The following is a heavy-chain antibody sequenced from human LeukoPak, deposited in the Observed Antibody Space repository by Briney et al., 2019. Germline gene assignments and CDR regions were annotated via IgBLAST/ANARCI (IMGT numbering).Heavy chain of an antibody. CDR1: GFTFSTYA. CDR2: ISSSGGGT. CDR3: ARGVAPIFWFFDL. Sequence: GGSLRLSCAASGFTFSTYAMSWVRQTPGKGLEWVSAISSSGGGTFYTDSVKGRFTISRDDSKDTLYLQVNSLRAEDTALHYCARGVAPIFWFFDLWGRGTLVTVSS. D-gene: IGHD5-12*01. V-gene: IGHV3-23*01. J-gene: IGHJ2*01.